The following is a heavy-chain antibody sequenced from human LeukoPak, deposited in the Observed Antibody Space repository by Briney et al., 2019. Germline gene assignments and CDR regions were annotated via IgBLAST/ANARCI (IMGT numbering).Heavy chain of an antibody. CDR2: MNPGSGNT. CDR1: GYTFTSFD. D-gene: IGHD3-10*01. J-gene: IGHJ4*02. CDR3: ASHTCYPSSGSFGH. V-gene: IGHV1-8*01. Sequence: VASVKVSCKASGYTFTSFDINWVRQATGQGPEWMGWMNPGSGNTGYAQRFRGRVTMTRDTSISTAYLELSSLTSEDTAVYYCASHTCYPSSGSFGHWGQGTLVTVSS.